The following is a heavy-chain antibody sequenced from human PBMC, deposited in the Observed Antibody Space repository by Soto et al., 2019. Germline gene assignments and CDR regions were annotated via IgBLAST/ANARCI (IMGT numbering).Heavy chain of an antibody. J-gene: IGHJ4*02. CDR3: AHVYGGYDNFDY. Sequence: QITLKESGPTLVKPTQTLTLTCTFSGFSLSTSGVGVGWIRKPPGKALEWLALIYWDDDKRYSPSLKSTLAATEGTSKNQVVLTMPNMEPVDTAPYYCAHVYGGYDNFDYWGQGTLFTSSS. CDR1: GFSLSTSGVG. D-gene: IGHD5-12*01. CDR2: IYWDDDK. V-gene: IGHV2-5*02.